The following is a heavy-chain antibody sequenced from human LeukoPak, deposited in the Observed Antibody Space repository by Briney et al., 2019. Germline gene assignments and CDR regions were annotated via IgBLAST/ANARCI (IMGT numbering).Heavy chain of an antibody. CDR1: GGSISSSNW. J-gene: IGHJ5*02. D-gene: IGHD3-10*01. Sequence: SETLSLTCAVSGGSISSSNWWSWVRQPPGKGLEWIGEIYHSGSTNYNPSLKSRVTISVDKSKNQFSLKLSSVTAADTAVYYCAKCGSVGPPNWFDPWGQGTLVTVSS. V-gene: IGHV4-4*02. CDR3: AKCGSVGPPNWFDP. CDR2: IYHSGST.